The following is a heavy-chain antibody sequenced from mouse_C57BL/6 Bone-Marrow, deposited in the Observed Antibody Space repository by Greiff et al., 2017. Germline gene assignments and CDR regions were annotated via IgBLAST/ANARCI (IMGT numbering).Heavy chain of an antibody. J-gene: IGHJ4*01. Sequence: QVQLKESGAELVRPGTSVTLSCKASGYTFISYWMHWVKQRPGQGLEWIGVIDPSDSYTNYNQKFKGKATLTVDTSSSTAYMQLSSLTSEDSAVYYCAREVYSNWDYAMDYWGQGTSVTVSS. CDR2: IDPSDSYT. D-gene: IGHD2-5*01. V-gene: IGHV1-59*01. CDR1: GYTFISYW. CDR3: AREVYSNWDYAMDY.